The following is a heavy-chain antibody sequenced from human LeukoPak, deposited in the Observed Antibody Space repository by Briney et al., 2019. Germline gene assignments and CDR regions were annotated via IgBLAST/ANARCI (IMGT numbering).Heavy chain of an antibody. CDR3: ARDKGPYWYFDL. Sequence: SETLSLTCTVSDGSITSYYWNWIRRPPGQGLEWIGNIYNSGSTDYNPSLKSRVTISVNTSKNQISLKLSSVTAADTAVYYCARDKGPYWYFDLWGRGTLVTVSS. CDR2: IYNSGST. J-gene: IGHJ2*01. V-gene: IGHV4-59*01. CDR1: DGSITSYY.